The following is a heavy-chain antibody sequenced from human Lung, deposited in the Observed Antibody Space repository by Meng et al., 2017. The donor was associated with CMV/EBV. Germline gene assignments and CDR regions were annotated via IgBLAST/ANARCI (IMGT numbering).Heavy chain of an antibody. D-gene: IGHD6-19*01. CDR1: GRSISSSNW. CDR2: IYHSGST. V-gene: IGHV4-4*02. J-gene: IGHJ4*02. CDR3: ASFPPPGKQWLVTDY. Sequence: QVQLQESGPGPVKPSGTLSLTLSVSGRSISSSNWWSWVRQPTGKGLEWIGEIYHSGSTNYNPSLKSRVTISVDKSKNQFSLKLSSVTAADTAVYYCASFPPPGKQWLVTDYWGQGTLVTVSS.